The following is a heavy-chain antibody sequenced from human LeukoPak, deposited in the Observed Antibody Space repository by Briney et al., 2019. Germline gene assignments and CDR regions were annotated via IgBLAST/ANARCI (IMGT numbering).Heavy chain of an antibody. J-gene: IGHJ4*02. Sequence: ASVNVSCKASGYTFTSNGISWVRQAPGQGLERMGWISAYNGNTNYAQKLQGRVTMTTDTSTSTAYMELRSLRSDDTAVYYCARDMARRNAPSMVRGVIFLGYWGQGTLVTVSS. D-gene: IGHD3-10*01. CDR3: ARDMARRNAPSMVRGVIFLGY. CDR1: GYTFTSNG. V-gene: IGHV1-18*01. CDR2: ISAYNGNT.